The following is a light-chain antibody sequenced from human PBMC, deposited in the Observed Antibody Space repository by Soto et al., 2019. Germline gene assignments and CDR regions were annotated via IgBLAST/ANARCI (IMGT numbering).Light chain of an antibody. Sequence: QSALTQPASVSGSPGQSITISCTGTISDFVVYNYVSWYQQHPGKAPKLMIYGVSNRPSGVSNRFSGSKSGNTASLTISGLQAGDEADYYCSSHTISSALQVFGTGTKLTVL. CDR3: SSHTISSALQV. J-gene: IGLJ1*01. V-gene: IGLV2-14*01. CDR1: ISDFVVYNY. CDR2: GVS.